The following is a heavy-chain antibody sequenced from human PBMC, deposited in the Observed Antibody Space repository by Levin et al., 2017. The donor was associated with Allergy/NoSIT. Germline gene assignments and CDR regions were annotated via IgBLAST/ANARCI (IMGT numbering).Heavy chain of an antibody. CDR1: GSSFTSYW. J-gene: IGHJ4*02. Sequence: SGGSLRLSCKGSGSSFTSYWIGWVRQMPGKGLEWMGIIYPGDSDTRYSPSFQGQGTISADKSSSTAYLQWSSLKASDTAMYYCASSTRLYCSSTSCYDLNFDYWGQGTLVTVSS. D-gene: IGHD2-2*01. V-gene: IGHV5-51*01. CDR2: IYPGDSDT. CDR3: ASSTRLYCSSTSCYDLNFDY.